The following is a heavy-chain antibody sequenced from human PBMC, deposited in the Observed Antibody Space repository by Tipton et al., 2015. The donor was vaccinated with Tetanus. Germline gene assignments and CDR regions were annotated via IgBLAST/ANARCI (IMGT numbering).Heavy chain of an antibody. J-gene: IGHJ2*01. CDR3: ARRLGPYTGDHFWHFDL. CDR1: GYSLNIYW. V-gene: IGHV5-51*01. D-gene: IGHD7-27*01. CDR2: IYPDDSDT. Sequence: QLVQSGAEVKKPGESLKISCSGSGYSLNIYWLAWVRQMPGKGLEWMGIIYPDDSDTRYSPSFQGQVTISADKSTTTAYLQWSSLKASDTAMYYCARRLGPYTGDHFWHFDLWGRGTLVTVSS.